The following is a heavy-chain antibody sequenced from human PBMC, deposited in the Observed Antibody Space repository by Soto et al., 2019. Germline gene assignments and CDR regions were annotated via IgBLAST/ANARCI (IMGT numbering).Heavy chain of an antibody. CDR3: AREGFDILTGYSPWFDP. Sequence: SETLSLTCTVSGGSISSYYWSWIRQPPGKGLEWIGYIYYSGSTNYNPSLKSRVAISVDTSKNQFSLKLSSVTAADTAVYYCAREGFDILTGYSPWFDPWGQGTLVTVSS. CDR1: GGSISSYY. J-gene: IGHJ5*02. CDR2: IYYSGST. D-gene: IGHD3-9*01. V-gene: IGHV4-59*01.